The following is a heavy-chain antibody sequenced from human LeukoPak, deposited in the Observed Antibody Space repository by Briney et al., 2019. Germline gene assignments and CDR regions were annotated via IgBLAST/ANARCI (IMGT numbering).Heavy chain of an antibody. V-gene: IGHV3-48*03. Sequence: GGSLRLSCAASGFTFSSYEMNWVRQAPGKGLEWVSYISSSGSTIYYADSVKGRFTISRDDAKNSLYLQMNSLRAEDTAVYYCARVPRGVVDYWGQGTLVTVSS. D-gene: IGHD3-10*01. CDR1: GFTFSSYE. CDR2: ISSSGSTI. J-gene: IGHJ4*02. CDR3: ARVPRGVVDY.